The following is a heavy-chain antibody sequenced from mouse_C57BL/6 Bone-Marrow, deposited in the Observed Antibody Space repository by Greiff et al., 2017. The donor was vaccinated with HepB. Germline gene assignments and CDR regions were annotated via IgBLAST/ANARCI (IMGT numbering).Heavy chain of an antibody. J-gene: IGHJ2*01. Sequence: EVKLVESGGGLVQPGESLKLSCESNEYEFPSHDMSWVRKTPEKRLELVAAINSDGGSTYYPDTMERRFIISRDNTKKTLYLQMSSLRSEDTALYYCASYYDYGRDYFDYWGQGTTLTVSS. CDR1: EYEFPSHD. V-gene: IGHV5-2*01. CDR3: ASYYDYGRDYFDY. CDR2: INSDGGST. D-gene: IGHD2-4*01.